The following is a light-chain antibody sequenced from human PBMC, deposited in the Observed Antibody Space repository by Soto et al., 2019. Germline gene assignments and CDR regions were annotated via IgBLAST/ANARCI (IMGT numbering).Light chain of an antibody. CDR3: SSYTSTSRYV. CDR1: SSDVGKYDR. CDR2: EVT. V-gene: IGLV2-18*02. J-gene: IGLJ1*01. Sequence: QSALTQPPSVSGSPGQSVTISCTGTSSDVGKYDRVSWYQQPPGTAPKLIIYEVTNRPSGVPACFSGSKSGNTASLTISGLQAEDEADYYCSSYTSTSRYVFGAGTKVTVL.